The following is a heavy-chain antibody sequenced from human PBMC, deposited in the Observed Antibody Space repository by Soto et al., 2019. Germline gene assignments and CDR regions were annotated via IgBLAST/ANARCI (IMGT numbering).Heavy chain of an antibody. Sequence: PGGSLRLSCAASGFTFSSYSMNWVRQAPGKGLEWVSYISSSSSNIYYADSVKGRFTISRDNAKNSLYLQMNSLRAEDTAVYYCARGTVLRYFDWLLERINWFDPWGQGTLVTVSS. D-gene: IGHD3-9*01. V-gene: IGHV3-21*05. CDR1: GFTFSSYS. CDR2: ISSSSSNI. J-gene: IGHJ5*02. CDR3: ARGTVLRYFDWLLERINWFDP.